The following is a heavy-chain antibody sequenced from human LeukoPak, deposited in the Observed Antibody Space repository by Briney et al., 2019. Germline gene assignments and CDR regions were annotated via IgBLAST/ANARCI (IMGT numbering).Heavy chain of an antibody. Sequence: GGSLRLSCAASGFTFSSYAMSWVRQAPGKGLEWVSAISGSGGSTYYADSVKGRFTISRDNAKNSLYLQMNSLRAEDTALYHCARDRIPDIWGQGTIVTVSS. CDR1: GFTFSSYA. CDR2: ISGSGGST. J-gene: IGHJ3*02. V-gene: IGHV3-23*01. D-gene: IGHD5-18*01. CDR3: ARDRIPDI.